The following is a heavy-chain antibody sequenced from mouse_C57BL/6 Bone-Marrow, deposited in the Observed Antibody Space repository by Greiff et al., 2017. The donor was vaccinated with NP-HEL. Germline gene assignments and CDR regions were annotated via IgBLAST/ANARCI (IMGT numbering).Heavy chain of an antibody. Sequence: EVKLVESGGGLVQSGRSLRLSCATSGFTFSDFYMEWVRQAPGKGLEWIAASRNKANDYTTDYSASVKGRFIVSRDTSQSILYLQMNALRAEDTAIYYCARDQTAQADYYAMDYWGQGTSVTVSS. CDR2: SRNKANDYTT. J-gene: IGHJ4*01. D-gene: IGHD3-2*02. CDR1: GFTFSDFY. V-gene: IGHV7-1*01. CDR3: ARDQTAQADYYAMDY.